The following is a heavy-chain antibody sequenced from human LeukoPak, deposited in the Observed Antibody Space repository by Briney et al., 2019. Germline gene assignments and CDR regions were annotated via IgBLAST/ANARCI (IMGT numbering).Heavy chain of an antibody. CDR3: ARVKDSSGYYSWGY. Sequence: KPSETLSLTCAVSGYSISIGYYWGWIRQPPGKGLEWIGSIYHSGSTYYNPSLKSRVTISVDTSKNQFSLKLSSVTAADTAVYYCARVKDSSGYYSWGYWGQGTLVTVSS. J-gene: IGHJ4*02. D-gene: IGHD3-22*01. CDR2: IYHSGST. V-gene: IGHV4-38-2*01. CDR1: GYSISIGYY.